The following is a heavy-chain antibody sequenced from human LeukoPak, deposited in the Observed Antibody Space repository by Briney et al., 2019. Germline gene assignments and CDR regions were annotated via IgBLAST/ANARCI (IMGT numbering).Heavy chain of an antibody. CDR2: IKQDGSDK. CDR1: GFTFSTYR. D-gene: IGHD2-2*01. CDR3: ASARGNTSCGTFDI. Sequence: PGGSLRLSCAASGFTFSTYRMSWVRQAPGTGLEWVANIKQDGSDKYYVDSVKGRFTISRDNAKNSLYLQMNSLRAEDTAVYHCASARGNTSCGTFDIGSEATIPTVSA. V-gene: IGHV3-7*01. J-gene: IGHJ3*02.